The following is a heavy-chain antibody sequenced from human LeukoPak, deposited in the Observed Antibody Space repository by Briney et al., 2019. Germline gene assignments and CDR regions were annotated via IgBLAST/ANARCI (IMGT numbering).Heavy chain of an antibody. CDR1: GGTFSSYA. V-gene: IGHV1-69*01. CDR2: IIPIFGTA. CDR3: ARDWPTGSSGWYETNWFDP. D-gene: IGHD6-19*01. J-gene: IGHJ5*02. Sequence: GSSVTVSCKASGGTFSSYAISWVRQAPGQGLEWMGGIIPIFGTANYAQKFQGRVTITADESTSTAYMELSSLRSEDTAVYYCARDWPTGSSGWYETNWFDPWGQGTLVTVSS.